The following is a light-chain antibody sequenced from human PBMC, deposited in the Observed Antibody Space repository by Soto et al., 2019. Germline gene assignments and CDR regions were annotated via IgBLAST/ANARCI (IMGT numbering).Light chain of an antibody. CDR1: SSNIGAGYD. Sequence: QSVLTQPPSVSGAPGQRVTISCTGSSSNIGAGYDVHWYQHLPGTAPKLLIYGNSNRPSGVPDRFSGSKSGTSASLAITGLQAGDEDDYYCQSFYSSLSGVLFGGGTKLTVL. CDR2: GNS. J-gene: IGLJ2*01. CDR3: QSFYSSLSGVL. V-gene: IGLV1-40*01.